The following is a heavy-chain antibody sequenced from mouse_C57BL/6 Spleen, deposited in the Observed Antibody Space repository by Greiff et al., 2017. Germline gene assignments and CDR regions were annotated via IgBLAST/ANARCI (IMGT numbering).Heavy chain of an antibody. CDR3: ASYLVVAKAMDY. J-gene: IGHJ4*01. D-gene: IGHD1-1*01. V-gene: IGHV5-17*01. CDR2: ISSGSSTI. CDR1: GFTFSDYG. Sequence: EVKLVESGGGLVKPGGSLKLSCAASGFTFSDYGMHWVRQAPEKGLEWVAYISSGSSTIYYADTVKGRFTISRDNAKNTLFLQMTSLRSEDTAMYYCASYLVVAKAMDYWGQGTSVTVSS.